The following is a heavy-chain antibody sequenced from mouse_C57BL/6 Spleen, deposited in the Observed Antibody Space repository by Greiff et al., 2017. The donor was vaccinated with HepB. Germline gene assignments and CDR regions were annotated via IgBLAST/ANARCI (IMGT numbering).Heavy chain of an antibody. CDR2: INPNNGGT. J-gene: IGHJ3*01. V-gene: IGHV1-18*01. Sequence: EVKVVESGPELVKPGASVKIPCKASGYTFTDYNMDWVKQSHGKSLEWIGDINPNNGGTIYNQKFKGKATLTVDKSSSTAYMELRSLTSEDTAVYYCARTKVYYDYDGAWFAYWGQGTLVTVSA. CDR3: ARTKVYYDYDGAWFAY. CDR1: GYTFTDYN. D-gene: IGHD2-4*01.